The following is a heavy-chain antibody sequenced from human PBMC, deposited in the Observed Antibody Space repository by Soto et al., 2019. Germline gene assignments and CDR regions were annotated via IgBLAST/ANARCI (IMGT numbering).Heavy chain of an antibody. CDR2: INHSGST. D-gene: IGHD2-15*01. CDR1: GGSFSGYY. J-gene: IGHJ5*02. CDR3: ARGGGGWNWFDP. Sequence: SETLSLTCAVYGGSFSGYYWSWIRQPPGKGLEWIGEINHSGSTNYNPSLKSRVTISVDTSKNQFSLKLSSVTAADTAVYYCARGGGGWNWFDPWGQGTLVTVSS. V-gene: IGHV4-34*01.